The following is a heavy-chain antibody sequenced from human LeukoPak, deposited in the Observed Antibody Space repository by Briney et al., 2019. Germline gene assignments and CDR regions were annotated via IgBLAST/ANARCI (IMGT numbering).Heavy chain of an antibody. J-gene: IGHJ4*02. D-gene: IGHD6-19*01. CDR2: IKSDGSIT. V-gene: IGHV3-74*01. CDR1: GFAFSTYS. CDR3: AKDRVEGYSIAVAALLDY. Sequence: PGGSLRLSCAASGFAFSTYSMHWVRQVTGKGLVWVAHIKSDGSITNYADSVKGRFTISRDNAKNTLYLQMNSLRPEDTAVYYCAKDRVEGYSIAVAALLDYWGQGTLVTVSS.